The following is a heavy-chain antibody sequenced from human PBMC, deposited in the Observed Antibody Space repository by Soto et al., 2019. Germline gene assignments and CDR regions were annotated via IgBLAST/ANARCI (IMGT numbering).Heavy chain of an antibody. CDR1: GFTFSSYS. CDR3: ARADTVTTDRDVFDI. V-gene: IGHV3-21*01. CDR2: ISSSSSYI. D-gene: IGHD4-17*01. J-gene: IGHJ3*02. Sequence: PGGSLRLSCAASGFTFSSYSMNWVRQAPGKGLEWVSSISSSSSYIYYADSVKGRFTISRDNAKNSLYLQMNSLRAEDTAVYYCARADTVTTDRDVFDIWGQGTMVTVSS.